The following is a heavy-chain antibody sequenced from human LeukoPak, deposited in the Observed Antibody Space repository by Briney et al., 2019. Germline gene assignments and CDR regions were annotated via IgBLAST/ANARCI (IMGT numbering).Heavy chain of an antibody. Sequence: GASVKVSCKASGCTFTSYGISWVRQAPGQGLEWMGWISAYNGNTNYAQKLQGRVTMTTDTSTSTAYMELRSLRSDDTAVYYCARDLLVVGATYWFDPWGQGTLVTVSS. CDR3: ARDLLVVGATYWFDP. D-gene: IGHD1-26*01. CDR2: ISAYNGNT. CDR1: GCTFTSYG. V-gene: IGHV1-18*01. J-gene: IGHJ5*02.